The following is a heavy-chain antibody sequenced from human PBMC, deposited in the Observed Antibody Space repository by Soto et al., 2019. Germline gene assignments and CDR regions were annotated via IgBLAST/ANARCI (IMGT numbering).Heavy chain of an antibody. Sequence: QVQLQESGPGLVKPSGTLSLSCAVSGGSISSSNWWRWVRQPPGKGLEWIGEIYLTGRTNYNPSLKSRVTISADKSKNQFSLKLTSVTAADTAVYYCARDGAYSNFDYWGQGILVTVSS. V-gene: IGHV4-4*02. D-gene: IGHD2-21*01. CDR3: ARDGAYSNFDY. J-gene: IGHJ4*02. CDR1: GGSISSSNW. CDR2: IYLTGRT.